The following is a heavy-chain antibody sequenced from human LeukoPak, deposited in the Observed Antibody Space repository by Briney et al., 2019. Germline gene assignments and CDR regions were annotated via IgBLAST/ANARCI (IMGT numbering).Heavy chain of an antibody. Sequence: ASVKVSCKASGYTFTSFDIFWVRQATGQGLEWMGWMSPNSGNTGSAQKFQGRVTFTRDTSISTSFMELSSLRSEDTAIYYCARGRPDTSVPRTYYMDVWGKGTTVTVSS. CDR3: ARGRPDTSVPRTYYMDV. CDR1: GYTFTSFD. V-gene: IGHV1-8*01. CDR2: MSPNSGNT. J-gene: IGHJ6*03. D-gene: IGHD5-18*01.